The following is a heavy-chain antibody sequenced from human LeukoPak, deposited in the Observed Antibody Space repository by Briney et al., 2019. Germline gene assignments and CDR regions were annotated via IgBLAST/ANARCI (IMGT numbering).Heavy chain of an antibody. CDR2: ISDTGGTT. Sequence: GGSLRLSCAASGFTFSSYVMSWVRQAPGKGLEWVSSISDTGGTTYYVDSVKGRFTISRDNSKNTLYLQMNSLRAEDTAVYYCAKDGGTYYSPLDDWGQGTLLTVSS. V-gene: IGHV3-23*01. CDR1: GFTFSSYV. J-gene: IGHJ4*02. D-gene: IGHD1-26*01. CDR3: AKDGGTYYSPLDD.